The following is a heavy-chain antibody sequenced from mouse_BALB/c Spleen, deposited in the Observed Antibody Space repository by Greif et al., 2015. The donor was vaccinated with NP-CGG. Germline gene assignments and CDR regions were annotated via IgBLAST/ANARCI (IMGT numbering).Heavy chain of an antibody. CDR2: IDPENGDT. Sequence: VQLQQSGAELVRSGASVKLSCTASGFNIKDYYMHWVKQKPEQGLEWIGWIDPENGDTEYAPKFQGKATMTADTSSNTAYLQLSSLTSEDTAVYYCNALYYRYDAYYFDYWGQGTTLTVSS. J-gene: IGHJ2*01. CDR1: GFNIKDYY. V-gene: IGHV14-4*02. D-gene: IGHD2-14*01. CDR3: NALYYRYDAYYFDY.